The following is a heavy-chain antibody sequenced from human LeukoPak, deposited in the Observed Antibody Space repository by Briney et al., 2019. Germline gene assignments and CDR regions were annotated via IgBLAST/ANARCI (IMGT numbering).Heavy chain of an antibody. V-gene: IGHV3-30*04. CDR1: GFTFSNYA. D-gene: IGHD3-16*02. CDR3: AKGGGGVVAH. CDR2: ISYDGTYK. Sequence: GGSLRLSCAVAGFTFSNYAMHWVRQAPGKGLEWVAVISYDGTYKDYADSVKGRFTISRDNSKNTLYLQMNSLTPEDTAVYYCAKGGGGVVAHWGQGTLVTVSS. J-gene: IGHJ4*02.